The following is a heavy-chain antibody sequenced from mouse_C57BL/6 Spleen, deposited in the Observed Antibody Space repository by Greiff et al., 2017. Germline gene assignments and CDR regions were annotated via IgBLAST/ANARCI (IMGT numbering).Heavy chain of an antibody. Sequence: QVQLQQLGAELVMPGASVKLSCKASGYTFTSYWMHWVKQRPGQGLEWIGEIDPSDSYTNYNQKFKGKSTLTVDKSSSTAYMQLSSLTSEDSAVYYCARGYGSSFDYWGQGTTLTVSS. J-gene: IGHJ2*01. V-gene: IGHV1-69*01. CDR2: IDPSDSYT. CDR3: ARGYGSSFDY. CDR1: GYTFTSYW. D-gene: IGHD1-1*01.